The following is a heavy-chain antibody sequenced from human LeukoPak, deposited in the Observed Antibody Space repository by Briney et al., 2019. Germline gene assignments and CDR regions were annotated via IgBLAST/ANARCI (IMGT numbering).Heavy chain of an antibody. D-gene: IGHD1-26*01. Sequence: GGSLRLPCAASGFTFSSYSMNWVRQAPGKGLEWVSSISSSSSYICYADSVKGRFTISRDNARNSLYLQMDSLRAEDTAVYYCARDPYSGSYGDYYYYYMDVWGKGTTVTISS. J-gene: IGHJ6*03. CDR2: ISSSSSYI. CDR1: GFTFSSYS. V-gene: IGHV3-21*01. CDR3: ARDPYSGSYGDYYYYYMDV.